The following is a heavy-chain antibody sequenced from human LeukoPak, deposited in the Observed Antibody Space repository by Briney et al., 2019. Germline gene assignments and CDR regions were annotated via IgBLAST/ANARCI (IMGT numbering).Heavy chain of an antibody. CDR1: GGSISSSSYY. J-gene: IGHJ4*02. D-gene: IGHD6-19*01. CDR2: IYYRGST. Sequence: PSETQSLTCTVSGGSISSSSYYWGWIRQPPGKGLEWIGSIYYRGSTYYNPSLKSRVTISVDTSKNQFSLKLSSVTAADTAVYYCAAGAVAGTTCFDYWGQGTLVTVSS. V-gene: IGHV4-39*01. CDR3: AAGAVAGTTCFDY.